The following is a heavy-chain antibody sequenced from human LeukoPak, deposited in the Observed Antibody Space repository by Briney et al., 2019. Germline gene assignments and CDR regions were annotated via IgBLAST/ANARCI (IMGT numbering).Heavy chain of an antibody. Sequence: GESLKISCKGSGYTFTSYWIGWVRQMPGKGLEWMGIIYPGDSDTRYSPSFQGQVTISADKSISTAYLQWSSLKASDTAMYYCARAPPYYYDSSGYSGLDAFDIWGQGTMVTVSS. D-gene: IGHD3-22*01. CDR2: IYPGDSDT. J-gene: IGHJ3*02. V-gene: IGHV5-51*01. CDR1: GYTFTSYW. CDR3: ARAPPYYYDSSGYSGLDAFDI.